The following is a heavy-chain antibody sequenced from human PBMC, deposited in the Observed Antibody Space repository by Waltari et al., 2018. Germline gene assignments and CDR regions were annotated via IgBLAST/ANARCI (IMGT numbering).Heavy chain of an antibody. CDR3: KGQTDY. CDR1: GFTFTSYA. Sequence: VRLVESGGGLVQPGGSLRLSCAASGFTFTSYAMSWVRQAPGKGREWVSAISGSGGATYYADSMKGRFTISRDNSKNTVYLQINSLRAEDTAIYYCKGQTDYWGQGTLVTVSS. V-gene: IGHV3-23*04. CDR2: ISGSGGAT. J-gene: IGHJ4*02.